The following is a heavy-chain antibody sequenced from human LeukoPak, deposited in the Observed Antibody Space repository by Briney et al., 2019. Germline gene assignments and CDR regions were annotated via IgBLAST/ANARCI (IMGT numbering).Heavy chain of an antibody. CDR1: GYSFTTYW. CDR2: IYPGDSDT. V-gene: IGHV5-51*01. CDR3: ARRSGDAYWYFDL. D-gene: IGHD7-27*01. J-gene: IGHJ2*01. Sequence: GESLKISCKGSGYSFTTYWIGWVRQMPGKGLECMEIIYPGDSDTRYSPSFQGQVTISADKSINTAYLQWSSLKASDTAMYYCARRSGDAYWYFDLWGRGTLVTVSS.